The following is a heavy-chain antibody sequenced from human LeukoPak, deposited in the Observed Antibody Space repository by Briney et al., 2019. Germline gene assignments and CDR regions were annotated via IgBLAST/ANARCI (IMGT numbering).Heavy chain of an antibody. D-gene: IGHD5-12*01. Sequence: SETLSLTCAVYGGYFSGYYWSWIRQPPGKGLEWIGEINHSGSTNYNPSLKSRVTISVDTSKNQFSLKLSSVTAADTAVYYCARFNGGYGGHVDYWGQGTLVTVSS. CDR3: ARFNGGYGGHVDY. CDR2: INHSGST. CDR1: GGYFSGYY. V-gene: IGHV4-34*01. J-gene: IGHJ4*02.